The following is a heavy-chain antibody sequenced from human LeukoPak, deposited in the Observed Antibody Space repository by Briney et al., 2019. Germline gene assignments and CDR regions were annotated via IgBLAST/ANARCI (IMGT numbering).Heavy chain of an antibody. CDR3: ASMWRVGAAFDY. D-gene: IGHD1-26*01. V-gene: IGHV3-53*01. Sequence: PGGSLRLSCAASGFTVGSNYMSWVRRAPGKGLEWVSVIYSGGSTYYADSVKGRFTISGDNSKNTLYLQMNSLRAEDTAVYYCASMWRVGAAFDYWGQGTLVTVSS. J-gene: IGHJ4*02. CDR1: GFTVGSNY. CDR2: IYSGGST.